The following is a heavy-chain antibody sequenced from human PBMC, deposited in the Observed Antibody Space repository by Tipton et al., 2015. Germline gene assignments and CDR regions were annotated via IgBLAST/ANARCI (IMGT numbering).Heavy chain of an antibody. Sequence: QSGAEVKKPGASVKVSCKTSGYTFTNYPITWVRQAPGQGLEWMGWISTYNGNTNYAQNLQGRLTMTTDTSTSTAYMELRSLRSDDTAVYYCARAPTPGGNSHSYYGLDVWGQGTTVAVSS. CDR3: ARAPTPGGNSHSYYGLDV. D-gene: IGHD4-23*01. J-gene: IGHJ6*02. CDR2: ISTYNGNT. V-gene: IGHV1-18*01. CDR1: GYTFTNYP.